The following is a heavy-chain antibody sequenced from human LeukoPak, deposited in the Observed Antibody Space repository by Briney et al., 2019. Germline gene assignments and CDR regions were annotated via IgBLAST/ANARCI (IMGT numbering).Heavy chain of an antibody. D-gene: IGHD3-22*01. CDR1: GGSISPYY. V-gene: IGHV4-59*12. J-gene: IGHJ4*02. CDR2: IYYSGGT. Sequence: PSETLSLTCAVSGGSISPYYWSWIRQPPGKGLEWIGYIYYSGGTDYNPSLNSRVTISVDTSKNQFSLKLSSVTAADTAVYYCARSDYYDSSGFDYWGQGTLVTVSS. CDR3: ARSDYYDSSGFDY.